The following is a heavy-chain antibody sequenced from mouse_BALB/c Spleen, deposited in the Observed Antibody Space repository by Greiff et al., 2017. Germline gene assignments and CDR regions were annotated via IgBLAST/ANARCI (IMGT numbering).Heavy chain of an antibody. J-gene: IGHJ2*01. CDR3: AREGFDYDFDY. Sequence: QVQLQQSAAELARPGASVKMSCKASGYTFTSYTMHWVKQRPGQGLEWIGYINPSSGYTEYNQKFKDKTTLTADKSSSTAYMQLSSLTSEDSAVYYCAREGFDYDFDYWGQGTTLTVSS. CDR1: GYTFTSYT. D-gene: IGHD2-4*01. V-gene: IGHV1-4*02. CDR2: INPSSGYT.